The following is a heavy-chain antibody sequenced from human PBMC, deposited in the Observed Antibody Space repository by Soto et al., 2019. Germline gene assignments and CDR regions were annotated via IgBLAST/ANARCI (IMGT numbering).Heavy chain of an antibody. Sequence: QLQLQESGPGLVRPSETLSRTCTVSGGSIGSNNYYWAWIRQPPGNRLEWIGSIYYTGSSYYNPSLRSRVSISVDTSKNQFSLNLTSVTAADTAQYYCGRKTPVAGTEWGQGTLVTVS. V-gene: IGHV4-39*01. D-gene: IGHD6-19*01. CDR2: IYYTGSS. J-gene: IGHJ4*02. CDR3: GRKTPVAGTE. CDR1: GGSIGSNNYY.